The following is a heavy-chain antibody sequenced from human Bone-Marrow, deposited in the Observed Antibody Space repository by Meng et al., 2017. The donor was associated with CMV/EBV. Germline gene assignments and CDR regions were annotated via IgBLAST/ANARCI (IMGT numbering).Heavy chain of an antibody. CDR3: ARTSDYCSSTSCYTYYYYGMDV. V-gene: IGHV1-69*05. CDR1: GGTLSSYA. D-gene: IGHD2-2*02. J-gene: IGHJ6*02. CDR2: IIPIFGTA. Sequence: SVKVSCKASGGTLSSYAISWVRQAPGQGLEWMGGIIPIFGTANYAQKFQGRVTITTDESTSTAYMELSSLRSEDTAVYYCARTSDYCSSTSCYTYYYYGMDVWGQGTTVTVS.